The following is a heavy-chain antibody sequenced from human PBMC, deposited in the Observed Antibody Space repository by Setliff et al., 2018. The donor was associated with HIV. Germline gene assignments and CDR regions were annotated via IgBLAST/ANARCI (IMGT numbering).Heavy chain of an antibody. CDR2: INHSGST. Sequence: SETLSLTCAVYGGSFSGYYWSWIRQPPGKGLEWIGEINHSGSTNYNPSLKSRVTISVDTSKNQFSLKLSSVTAADTAVYYCARSKRGHYYDSSGYYYWGQGTLVTVSS. CDR1: GGSFSGYY. V-gene: IGHV4-34*01. D-gene: IGHD3-22*01. J-gene: IGHJ4*02. CDR3: ARSKRGHYYDSSGYYY.